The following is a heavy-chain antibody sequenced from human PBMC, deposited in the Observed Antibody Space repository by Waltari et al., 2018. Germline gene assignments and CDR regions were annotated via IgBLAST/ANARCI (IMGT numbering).Heavy chain of an antibody. CDR2: IYTSGST. V-gene: IGHV4-4*07. Sequence: QVQLQESGPGLVKPSETLSLTCTVSGGSISSYYWSWIRQPAGKGLEWLGRIYTSGSTNYNPSLKSRGTRSGDTSKNQFSLKLSSVTAADTAVYYCAREKITYYDFWSGYSYYYYYGMDVWGQGTTVTVSS. CDR1: GGSISSYY. J-gene: IGHJ6*02. D-gene: IGHD3-3*01. CDR3: AREKITYYDFWSGYSYYYYYGMDV.